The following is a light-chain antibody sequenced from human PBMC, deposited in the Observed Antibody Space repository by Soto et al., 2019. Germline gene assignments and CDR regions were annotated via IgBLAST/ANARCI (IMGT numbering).Light chain of an antibody. V-gene: IGKV2-28*01. CDR3: MQALQTPVT. CDR1: QSLLHSDGYNY. J-gene: IGKJ1*01. Sequence: DVVLTQSPLSLPVTPGEPASISCRSSQSLLHSDGYNYLDWYLQKPGQSPQLLIYLGSNRASGVPDRFSGSGSGTDFTLRISRLEAEDVGVYYCMQALQTPVTFGQGTKVEIK. CDR2: LGS.